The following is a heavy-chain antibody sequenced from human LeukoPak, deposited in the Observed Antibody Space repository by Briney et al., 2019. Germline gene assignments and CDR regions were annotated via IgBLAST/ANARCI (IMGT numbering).Heavy chain of an antibody. CDR3: ARQMAVAGREDINWLDP. D-gene: IGHD6-19*01. CDR2: IYYNGST. Sequence: PSETLPLTCTVSGGSISTSIYYWGWIRQPPGKGLEWIGSIYYNGSTYYNPSLKSRVTISVDTSKNRFSLKVTSVTAADTAVYYCARQMAVAGREDINWLDPWGQGTLVTVSS. V-gene: IGHV4-39*01. CDR1: GGSISTSIYY. J-gene: IGHJ5*02.